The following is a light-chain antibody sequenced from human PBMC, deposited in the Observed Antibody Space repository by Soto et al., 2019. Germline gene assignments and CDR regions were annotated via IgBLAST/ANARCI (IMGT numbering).Light chain of an antibody. CDR3: QQYDNLLLS. Sequence: DIQMTQSPSSLSASIGDRVTITCQASQDIYRFLHWYQHKPGRAPKLLIYDTSNLKTGVPSRFSRSGSGTKYTLTINGLQPDDIATYYCQQYDNLLLSFGGGTKVEI. CDR1: QDIYRF. CDR2: DTS. J-gene: IGKJ4*01. V-gene: IGKV1-33*01.